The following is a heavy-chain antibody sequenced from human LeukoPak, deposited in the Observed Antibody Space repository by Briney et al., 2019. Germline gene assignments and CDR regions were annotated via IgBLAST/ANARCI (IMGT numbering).Heavy chain of an antibody. Sequence: PSETLSLTCTVSGYSISSGYYWGWIRQPPGKWLEWIGSIYHSGSTNYNPSLKSRVTISVDTSKNQFSLKLSSVTAADTAVYYCARLSEGIAAAGNWGQGTLVTVSS. V-gene: IGHV4-38-2*02. CDR3: ARLSEGIAAAGN. J-gene: IGHJ4*02. CDR1: GYSISSGYY. D-gene: IGHD6-13*01. CDR2: IYHSGST.